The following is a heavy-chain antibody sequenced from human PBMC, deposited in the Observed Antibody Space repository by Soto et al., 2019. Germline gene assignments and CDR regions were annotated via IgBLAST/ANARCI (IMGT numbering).Heavy chain of an antibody. Sequence: KNPQASVKVSCKASGYTFTSYAMHWVRQAPGQRLEWLGWINAGNGNTKYSQKFQGRVTITRDTSASTAYMELSSLRSEDTAVYYCAREYYDSSGYYFAFDIWGQGTMVTVSS. CDR2: INAGNGNT. V-gene: IGHV1-3*01. J-gene: IGHJ3*02. D-gene: IGHD3-22*01. CDR3: AREYYDSSGYYFAFDI. CDR1: GYTFTSYA.